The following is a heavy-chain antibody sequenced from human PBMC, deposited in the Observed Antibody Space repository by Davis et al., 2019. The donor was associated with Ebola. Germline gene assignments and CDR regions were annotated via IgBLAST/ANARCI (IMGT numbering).Heavy chain of an antibody. J-gene: IGHJ5*02. CDR2: IYTSGST. CDR3: VREVNAVVVVVAASPLDNWFDP. CDR1: GDSISSGSYY. V-gene: IGHV4-61*09. Sequence: SETLSLTCTVSGDSISSGSYYWHWVRQPAGKGLEWIGHIYTSGSTNYNPSLKSRVTISVDTSKNQFSLKLTSVTAADTAIYYCVREVNAVVVVVAASPLDNWFDPWGQGTLVTVSS. D-gene: IGHD2-15*01.